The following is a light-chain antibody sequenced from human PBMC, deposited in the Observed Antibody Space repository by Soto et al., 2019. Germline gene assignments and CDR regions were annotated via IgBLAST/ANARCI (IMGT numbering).Light chain of an antibody. CDR1: SSDVGGYNY. CDR3: NSYTSSSTLV. CDR2: DVK. V-gene: IGLV2-14*01. Sequence: QSALTQPASVSGSPGQSITISCTGTSSDVGGYNYVSWYQQHPGKAPKLMIYDVKNRPSGVSNRFSGSKSGNMASLTISGLQAEDEADYYCNSYTSSSTLVFGGGTKVTVL. J-gene: IGLJ2*01.